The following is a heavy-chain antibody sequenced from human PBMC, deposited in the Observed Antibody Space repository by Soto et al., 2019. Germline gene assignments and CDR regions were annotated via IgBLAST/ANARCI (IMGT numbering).Heavy chain of an antibody. Sequence: QVQLVQSGTEARKPGASVKVSCRASGYIFTGYAIQWVRQAPGQRLEWMGWIAAGNGNTRYSQKFQDRVNISRDISASTAYMELTSLRSEDTAIYYCATTASGTNYFDHWGQGTLVTVYS. D-gene: IGHD1-26*01. V-gene: IGHV1-3*01. CDR3: ATTASGTNYFDH. CDR1: GYIFTGYA. J-gene: IGHJ4*02. CDR2: IAAGNGNT.